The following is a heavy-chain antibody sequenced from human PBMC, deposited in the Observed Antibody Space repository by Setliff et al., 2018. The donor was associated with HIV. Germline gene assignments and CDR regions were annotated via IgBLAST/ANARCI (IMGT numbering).Heavy chain of an antibody. CDR2: IYTSGIT. CDR3: ARDLRGYYYGSGSCYMDV. D-gene: IGHD3-10*01. CDR1: GDSISSYY. Sequence: PSETLSLTCTVSGDSISSYYWSWIRQPPGKGLEWIWYIYTSGITDYNPSLKSLVTISGDTSKNQFSLKLSSVTAAATAVYYCARDLRGYYYGSGSCYMDVWGTGTTVTVSS. V-gene: IGHV4-4*08. J-gene: IGHJ6*03.